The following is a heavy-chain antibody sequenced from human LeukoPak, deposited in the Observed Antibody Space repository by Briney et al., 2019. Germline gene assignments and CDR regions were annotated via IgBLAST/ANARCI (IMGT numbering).Heavy chain of an antibody. D-gene: IGHD4/OR15-4a*01. CDR2: IDIGGGST. CDR3: ANEVRPNDY. V-gene: IGHV3-23*01. Sequence: GGSLRLSSVASGFTFDGHVMCWVRQAPGKGLEWVSSIDIGGGSTYYADSVKGRFTISRDNSKNTLYLQMNSLRAEDTALYFCANEVRPNDYWGRGTLVTVSS. CDR1: GFTFDGHV. J-gene: IGHJ4*02.